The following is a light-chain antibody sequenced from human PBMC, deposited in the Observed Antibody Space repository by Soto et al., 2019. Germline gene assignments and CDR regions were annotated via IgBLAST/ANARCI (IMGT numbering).Light chain of an antibody. Sequence: EIVLTQSPATLSLSPGERATLSCGASQSVSSSSLAWYQQKPGLAPRLLIYDASSRATGIPDRFSGSGSGTDFTLTISRLEPEDFAVYYCQQYGRSPLTFGGGTKVEIK. J-gene: IGKJ4*01. CDR3: QQYGRSPLT. CDR2: DAS. CDR1: QSVSSSS. V-gene: IGKV3D-20*01.